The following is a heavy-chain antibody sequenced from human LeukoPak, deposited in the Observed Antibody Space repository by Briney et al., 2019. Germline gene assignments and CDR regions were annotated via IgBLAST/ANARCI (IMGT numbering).Heavy chain of an antibody. CDR1: GGTFSSYA. D-gene: IGHD3-10*02. Sequence: GASVKVSCKASGGTFSSYAISWVRQAPGQGLEWMGGIIPIFGTANYAQKLQGRVTMTRDTSISTAYMELSRLRSDDTAVYYCARDYVYYYYMDVWGKGTTVTISS. CDR2: IIPIFGTA. V-gene: IGHV1-69*05. J-gene: IGHJ6*03. CDR3: ARDYVYYYYMDV.